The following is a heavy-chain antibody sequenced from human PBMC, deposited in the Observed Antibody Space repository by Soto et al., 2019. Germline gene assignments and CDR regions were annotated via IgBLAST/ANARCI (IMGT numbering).Heavy chain of an antibody. CDR1: GFTFSSYG. J-gene: IGHJ4*02. CDR3: ARDPGHPGGGYFDY. CDR2: IWYDGSNK. Sequence: QVQLVESGGGVVQPGRSLRLSCAASGFTFSSYGMHWVRQAPGKGLEWVAVIWYDGSNKYYADSVKGRFTISRDNSKNTLYLQMNSLRAEDTAVYYCARDPGHPGGGYFDYWGQGTLVTVSS. V-gene: IGHV3-33*01. D-gene: IGHD3-10*01.